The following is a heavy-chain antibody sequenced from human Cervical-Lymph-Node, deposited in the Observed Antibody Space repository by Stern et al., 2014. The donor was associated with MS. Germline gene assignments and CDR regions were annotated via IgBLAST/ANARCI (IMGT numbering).Heavy chain of an antibody. J-gene: IGHJ4*02. CDR3: ATMNLHCKDGSCYPLYFDY. V-gene: IGHV5-51*01. Sequence: EVQLVESGAEVKKPGESLKISCKASGYSFISYWIGWVRQMPGKGLEWMGIIFPGDSDSRYSPSFQGQVTFSVDTSISTAYLQWSSLKASDSATYYCATMNLHCKDGSCYPLYFDYWGQGTLVTVSS. CDR2: IFPGDSDS. D-gene: IGHD2-15*01. CDR1: GYSFISYW.